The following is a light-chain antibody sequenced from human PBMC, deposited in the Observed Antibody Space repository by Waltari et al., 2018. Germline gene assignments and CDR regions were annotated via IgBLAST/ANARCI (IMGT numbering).Light chain of an antibody. CDR3: QQYVNSPGT. CDR2: GAL. Sequence: ELVLTQSPGTLSLSPGETATLSCRASQRLSVAYIAWYQHKSGQAPRLLIYGALYRAADIPERFSGSGSGTDFTINISRLENEDFAFYYCQQYVNSPGTFGQGTKLESK. CDR1: QRLSVAY. V-gene: IGKV3-20*01. J-gene: IGKJ2*01.